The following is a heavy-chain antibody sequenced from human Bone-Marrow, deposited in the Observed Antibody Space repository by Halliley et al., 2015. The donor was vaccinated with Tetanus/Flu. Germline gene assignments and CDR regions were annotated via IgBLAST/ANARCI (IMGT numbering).Heavy chain of an antibody. J-gene: IGHJ4*02. D-gene: IGHD4-17*01. CDR2: ISSDGSNK. Sequence: LGWVSFISSDGSNKNCADSVKGRFTISRDNSKNTLNLQMNSLRDEDTAVYYCARAHTVVDTLDFWGQGTLVTVSS. V-gene: IGHV3-30-3*01. CDR3: ARAHTVVDTLDF.